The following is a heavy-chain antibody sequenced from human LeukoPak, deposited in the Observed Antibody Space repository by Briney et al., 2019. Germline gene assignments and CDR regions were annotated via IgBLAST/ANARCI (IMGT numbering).Heavy chain of an antibody. V-gene: IGHV1-46*01. CDR3: ARDVSYTYYFDY. Sequence: SVKVSCKASGYTFTNYYLHWVRQAPGQGLEWMGTISPSGGRTSYAQKFQGRVTMTRDTSTNTVYMELSSLRSEDAAVYYCARDVSYTYYFDYWGQGTLVTVSS. CDR1: GYTFTNYY. J-gene: IGHJ4*02. D-gene: IGHD2-2*02. CDR2: ISPSGGRT.